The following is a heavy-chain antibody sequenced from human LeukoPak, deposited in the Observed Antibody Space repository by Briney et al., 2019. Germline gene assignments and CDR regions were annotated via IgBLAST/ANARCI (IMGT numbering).Heavy chain of an antibody. CDR1: GFTFSSYA. CDR2: ISSNGGST. Sequence: PGGSLRLSCAASGFTFSSYAMHWVRQAPGKGLEYVSAISSNGGSTYYANSVKGRFTISRDNSKNTQYLQMGSLRAEDMAVYYCAREPYRDAFDIWGQGTMVTVSS. D-gene: IGHD5-18*01. J-gene: IGHJ3*02. CDR3: AREPYRDAFDI. V-gene: IGHV3-64*01.